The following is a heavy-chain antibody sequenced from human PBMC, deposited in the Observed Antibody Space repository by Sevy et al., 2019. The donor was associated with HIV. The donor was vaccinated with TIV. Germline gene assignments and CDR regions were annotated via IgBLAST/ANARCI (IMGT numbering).Heavy chain of an antibody. V-gene: IGHV3-48*02. J-gene: IGHJ4*02. Sequence: GGSLRLSCAASGFTFNTYSLIWVRQTPGKGLEWLSFIGTAAGVTYYADSVKGRFTISRDNAKNSLYLQMNSLRDDDTAGYYCARCPGHYSIDYWGQGTLVTVSS. CDR1: GFTFNTYS. CDR2: IGTAAGVT. D-gene: IGHD2-21*01. CDR3: ARCPGHYSIDY.